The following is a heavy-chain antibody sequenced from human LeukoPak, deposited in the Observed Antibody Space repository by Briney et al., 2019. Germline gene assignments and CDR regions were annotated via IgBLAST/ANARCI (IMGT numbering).Heavy chain of an antibody. V-gene: IGHV3-30*18. Sequence: GGSLRLSCAASGFTFSSYGMHWVRQAPGKGLEWVAVISYDGSNKYYADSVKGRFTISRDNSKNTLYLQMNSLRAEDTAVYYCAKGDGVWDSYFDYWGQGTLVTVSS. CDR3: AKGDGVWDSYFDY. CDR2: ISYDGSNK. J-gene: IGHJ4*02. D-gene: IGHD5-24*01. CDR1: GFTFSSYG.